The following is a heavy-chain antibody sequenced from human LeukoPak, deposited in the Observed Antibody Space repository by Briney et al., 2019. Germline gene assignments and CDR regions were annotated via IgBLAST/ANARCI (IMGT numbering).Heavy chain of an antibody. CDR2: IIPVLGIA. J-gene: IGHJ4*02. D-gene: IGHD4-11*01. V-gene: IGHV1-69*04. Sequence: SVKVSCKASGYTFTGNHMHWVRQAPGQGLEWMGRIIPVLGIANYPQKFQGRVTITADKSTRTAYMELSSLRSEDTAVYYCAGGGTVTDWGQGTLVTVSS. CDR3: AGGGTVTD. CDR1: GYTFTGNH.